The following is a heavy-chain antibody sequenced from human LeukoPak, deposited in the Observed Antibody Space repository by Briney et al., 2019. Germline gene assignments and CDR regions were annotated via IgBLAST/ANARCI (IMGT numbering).Heavy chain of an antibody. CDR1: GGSFSGYY. CDR2: INHSGST. D-gene: IGHD3-22*01. Sequence: PSETLSLTCAAYGGSFSGYYWSWIRQPPGKGLEWIGEINHSGSTNYNPSLKSRVTISVDTSKNQFSLKLSSVTAADTAVYYCARARDYDSSGYYFDYWGQGTLVTVSS. J-gene: IGHJ4*02. V-gene: IGHV4-34*01. CDR3: ARARDYDSSGYYFDY.